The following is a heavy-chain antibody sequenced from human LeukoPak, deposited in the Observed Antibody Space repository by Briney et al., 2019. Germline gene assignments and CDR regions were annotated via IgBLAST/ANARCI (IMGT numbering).Heavy chain of an antibody. D-gene: IGHD3-10*01. CDR2: IYSGGTT. CDR1: GFTFSSYD. CDR3: ARGFNRGFDP. Sequence: GGSLRLSCAASGFTFSSYDMSWVRQAPGKGLEWVSVIYSGGTTYYADSVKGRFTFSRDNSKNMLHLQMNSLRAEDTAVYYCARGFNRGFDPWGQGTLVIVSS. J-gene: IGHJ5*02. V-gene: IGHV3-53*01.